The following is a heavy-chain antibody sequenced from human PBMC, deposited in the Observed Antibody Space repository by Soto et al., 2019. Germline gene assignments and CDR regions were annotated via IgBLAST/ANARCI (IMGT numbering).Heavy chain of an antibody. CDR3: ASESEVGAIGDGDY. J-gene: IGHJ4*02. D-gene: IGHD1-26*01. Sequence: QVQLVQSGAEVKKPGASVKVSCKASGYTFTSYDINWVRQATGQGLEWMGWMNPNSGNTGYAQKFQGRVTMTRNTSISTAYMELSSLRSEDTDVYYCASESEVGAIGDGDYWGQGTLVTVSS. V-gene: IGHV1-8*01. CDR1: GYTFTSYD. CDR2: MNPNSGNT.